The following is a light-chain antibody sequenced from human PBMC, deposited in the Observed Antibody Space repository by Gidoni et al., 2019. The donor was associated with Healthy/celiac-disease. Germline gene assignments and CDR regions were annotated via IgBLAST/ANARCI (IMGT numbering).Light chain of an antibody. V-gene: IGKV3-20*01. Sequence: EFVLTQSPGTLSLSPGERATLSCRASQSVSSSYLAWYQHKPGQAPRLLIYGASSRATGIPDRFSGSGSGTDFTLTISRLEPEDFAVYYCQQYGSSLWTFGQGTKVEIK. CDR2: GAS. CDR3: QQYGSSLWT. J-gene: IGKJ1*01. CDR1: QSVSSSY.